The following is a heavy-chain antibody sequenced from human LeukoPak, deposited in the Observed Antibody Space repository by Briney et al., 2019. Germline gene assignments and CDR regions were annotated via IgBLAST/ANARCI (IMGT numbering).Heavy chain of an antibody. J-gene: IGHJ4*02. D-gene: IGHD5-24*01. Sequence: GGSLRPSCAASGFTFSSYAMGWVRQAPGKGLEWVSVISGGGGSTYYADSVKGRFTVSRDNSKNTLYLQMNSLRAEDTAVYYCAKPRDGYNYGAFDYWGQGTLVTVSS. CDR2: ISGGGGST. V-gene: IGHV3-23*01. CDR3: AKPRDGYNYGAFDY. CDR1: GFTFSSYA.